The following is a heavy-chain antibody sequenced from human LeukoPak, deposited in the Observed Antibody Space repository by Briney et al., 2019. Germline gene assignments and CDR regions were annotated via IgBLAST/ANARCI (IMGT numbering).Heavy chain of an antibody. CDR1: GFTFSSYS. CDR2: ISSSSSYI. V-gene: IGHV3-21*01. Sequence: PGGSLRLSCAASGFTFSSYSMNWVRQAPGKGLEWVSSISSSSSYIYYADSVKGRFTISRDNAKNSLYLQMNSLRAEDTAVYYCARDIYVPDGMATVDYWGQGTLVTVSS. J-gene: IGHJ4*02. CDR3: ARDIYVPDGMATVDY. D-gene: IGHD5-24*01.